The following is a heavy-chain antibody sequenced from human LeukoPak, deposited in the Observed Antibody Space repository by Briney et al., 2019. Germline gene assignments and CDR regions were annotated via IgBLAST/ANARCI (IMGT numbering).Heavy chain of an antibody. J-gene: IGHJ4*02. Sequence: VGSLRLSCAASGFTFSGSAMHWVRQASGKGLEWVGRIRSKANSYATAYAASVKGRFTISRDDSKNTAYLQMNSLKTEDTAVYYCTRAALGYYYDSSGYYYYLDYWGQGTLVTVSS. CDR2: IRSKANSYAT. V-gene: IGHV3-73*01. D-gene: IGHD3-22*01. CDR3: TRAALGYYYDSSGYYYYLDY. CDR1: GFTFSGSA.